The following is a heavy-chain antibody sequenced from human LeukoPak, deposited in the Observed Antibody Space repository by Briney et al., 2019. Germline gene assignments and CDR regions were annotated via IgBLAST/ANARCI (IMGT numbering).Heavy chain of an antibody. Sequence: ETLSLTCAVYGGSFSGYYWSWVRQAPGKGLEWVSVIYSGGSTYYADSVRGRFTISRDNSKNTLYLQMNSLRAEDTAVYYCARDRRRMTTVPYGMDVWGQGTTVTVSS. CDR1: GGSFSGYY. D-gene: IGHD4-17*01. J-gene: IGHJ6*02. CDR3: ARDRRRMTTVPYGMDV. CDR2: IYSGGST. V-gene: IGHV3-53*01.